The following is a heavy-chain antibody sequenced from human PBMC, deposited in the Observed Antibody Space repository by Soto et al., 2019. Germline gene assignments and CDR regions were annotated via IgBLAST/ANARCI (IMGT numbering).Heavy chain of an antibody. Sequence: GGSLRLSCAASGFTFSSYGMHWVRQAPGKGLEWVAVISYDGSNKYYADSVKGRFTISRDNSKNTLYLQMNSLRAEDTAVYYCAKDLKGYYGSGSPYYYYGMDVWGQGTTVTVSS. CDR1: GFTFSSYG. V-gene: IGHV3-30*18. D-gene: IGHD3-10*01. J-gene: IGHJ6*02. CDR3: AKDLKGYYGSGSPYYYYGMDV. CDR2: ISYDGSNK.